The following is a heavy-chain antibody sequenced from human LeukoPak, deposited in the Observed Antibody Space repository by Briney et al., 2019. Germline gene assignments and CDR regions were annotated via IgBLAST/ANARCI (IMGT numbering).Heavy chain of an antibody. D-gene: IGHD6-6*01. V-gene: IGHV3-73*01. CDR3: TRYSSSDNWFDP. J-gene: IGHJ5*02. CDR1: GFTFSGSA. Sequence: GGSLRLSCAASGFTFSGSAMHWVRQASGKGLEWVGRIRNKANSYAAAYTASVKGRFTISRDDSKNTAYLQMNSLKTEDTAVYYCTRYSSSDNWFDPWGQGTLVTVSS. CDR2: IRNKANSYAA.